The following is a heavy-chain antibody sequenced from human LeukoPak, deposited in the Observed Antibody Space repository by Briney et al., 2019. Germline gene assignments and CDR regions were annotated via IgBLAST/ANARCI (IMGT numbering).Heavy chain of an antibody. CDR2: ISYDGSNK. J-gene: IGHJ4*02. CDR1: GFTFDDSG. D-gene: IGHD3-16*01. V-gene: IGHV3-30*18. Sequence: GGSLRLSCAASGFTFDDSGMSWVRQAPGKGLEWVAVISYDGSNKYYADSVRGRFTISRDNSKNTLYLQMNSLRAEDTAVYYCAKERIEQYAVLGYWGQGTLVTVSS. CDR3: AKERIEQYAVLGY.